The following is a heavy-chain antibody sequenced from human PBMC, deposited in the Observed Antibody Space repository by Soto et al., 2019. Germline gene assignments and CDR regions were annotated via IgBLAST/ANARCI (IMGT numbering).Heavy chain of an antibody. CDR2: IHYNGNT. V-gene: IGHV4-59*08. D-gene: IGHD3-9*01. CDR1: GDSISAYS. J-gene: IGHJ4*02. CDR3: ARHPGYYDILTGYTTYYFDY. Sequence: PSETLSLTCTVSGDSISAYSWSWVRQPPGKGLEWIGNIHYNGNTDYNPSLKSRVTISLDTPKNQFSLKLSSVTAADTAVYYCARHPGYYDILTGYTTYYFDYWGQGILVTVSS.